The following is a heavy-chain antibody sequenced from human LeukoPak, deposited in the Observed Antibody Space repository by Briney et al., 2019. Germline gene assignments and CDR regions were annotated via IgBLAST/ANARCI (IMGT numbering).Heavy chain of an antibody. Sequence: SETLSLTCAVYGGSFSGYYWSWIRQPPGKGLEWIGEINHSGSTNYNPSLKSRVTISVDTSKNQFSLKLSSVTAADTAVYYRARAGGGYGDYPADYWGQGTLVTVSS. V-gene: IGHV4-34*01. D-gene: IGHD4-17*01. J-gene: IGHJ4*02. CDR1: GGSFSGYY. CDR2: INHSGST. CDR3: ARAGGGYGDYPADY.